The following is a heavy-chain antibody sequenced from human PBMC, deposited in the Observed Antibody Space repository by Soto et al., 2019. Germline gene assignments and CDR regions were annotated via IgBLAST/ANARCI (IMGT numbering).Heavy chain of an antibody. J-gene: IGHJ5*02. CDR3: ARGTDMTTVTTRWFDP. D-gene: IGHD4-17*01. CDR2: INHSGST. V-gene: IGHV4-34*01. Sequence: QVQLQQWGAGLLKPSETLSLTCAVYGGSFSAYYWSWIRQPPGKGLEWIGEINHSGSTNYNPSLKSRAPRSVDTSRNQFSLKLSSVTAADTAVYYCARGTDMTTVTTRWFDPWGQGTLVTVSS. CDR1: GGSFSAYY.